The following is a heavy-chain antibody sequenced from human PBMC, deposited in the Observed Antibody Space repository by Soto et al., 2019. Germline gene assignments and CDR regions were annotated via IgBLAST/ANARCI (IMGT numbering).Heavy chain of an antibody. J-gene: IGHJ5*02. CDR3: ARRLWSNYNCFDP. V-gene: IGHV1-69*13. CDR2: IIPIFGKE. CDR1: GGTFSSDA. D-gene: IGHD5-18*01. Sequence: SVNVSGKASGGTFSSDAISWVRQAPGQGLEWIGGIIPIFGKENYAQKFQGRVTITADESTSTAYMELSSLRSEDTAVYYCARRLWSNYNCFDPWGQGPLVKVSS.